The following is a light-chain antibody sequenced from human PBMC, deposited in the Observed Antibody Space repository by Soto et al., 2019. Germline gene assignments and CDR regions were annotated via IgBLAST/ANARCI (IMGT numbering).Light chain of an antibody. CDR3: QQYGNSPQT. CDR1: QSVSSNY. V-gene: IGKV3-20*01. J-gene: IGKJ1*01. Sequence: EIVLTQSPGTLSLSPGERATLSCRASQSVSSNYLAWYQQKPGQAPRLLIYGASSRATGIPDRFSGSGSGTDFTLTIIRLEPEDFAVYYCQQYGNSPQTFGQGTKVEVK. CDR2: GAS.